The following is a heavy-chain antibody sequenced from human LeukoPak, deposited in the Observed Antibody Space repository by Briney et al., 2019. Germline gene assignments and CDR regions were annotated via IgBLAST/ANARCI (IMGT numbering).Heavy chain of an antibody. V-gene: IGHV6-1*01. CDR1: GDSVSSNSAA. Sequence: PSQTLSLTCAISGDSVSSNSAAWNWIRQSPSRGLEWLGRTYYRSKWYNDYAVSVKSRITINPDTSKNQFSLQLNSVTPEDTAVYYCAREEGYCSSTSCSNHIDYWGQGTLVTVSS. CDR2: TYYRSKWYN. CDR3: AREEGYCSSTSCSNHIDY. J-gene: IGHJ4*02. D-gene: IGHD2-2*01.